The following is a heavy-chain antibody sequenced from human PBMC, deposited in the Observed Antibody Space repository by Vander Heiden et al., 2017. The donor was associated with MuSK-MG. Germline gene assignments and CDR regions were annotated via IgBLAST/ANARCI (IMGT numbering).Heavy chain of an antibody. J-gene: IGHJ3*02. CDR1: GYTFTGYS. CDR2: INPNSGGA. V-gene: IGHV1-2*02. CDR3: ATVDSDAFDI. Sequence: QVQLVQSGAEAKKPGASVKVSCKAFGYTFTGYSVHWVRQAPGQGLEWMRWINPNSGGANYAQKFQGRVTMTRDTSISTAYMELSRLRSDDTAVYYCATVDSDAFDIWGQGTMVTVSS.